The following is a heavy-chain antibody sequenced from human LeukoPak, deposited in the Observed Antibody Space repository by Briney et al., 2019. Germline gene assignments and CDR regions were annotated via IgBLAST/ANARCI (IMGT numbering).Heavy chain of an antibody. CDR2: IYGKIGGV. CDR3: GYDNSPGGLEY. D-gene: IGHD2-8*02. V-gene: IGHV3-9*01. J-gene: IGHJ4*02. CDR1: GFTLDDYA. Sequence: PGRSLRLSCAASGFTLDDYAMHWVRHAPGKGLEWVSGIYGKIGGVGYADSVKGRFTISRDNAKNSLYLQMNSLRPEDSALYFCGYDNSPGGLEYWGQGTLVTVPS.